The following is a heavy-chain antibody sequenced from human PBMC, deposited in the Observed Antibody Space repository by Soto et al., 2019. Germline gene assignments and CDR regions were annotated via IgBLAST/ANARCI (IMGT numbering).Heavy chain of an antibody. CDR1: GFTFSNAW. V-gene: IGHV3-15*01. J-gene: IGHJ4*02. CDR3: TTDKYGDYYQPSFDY. CDR2: IKSKTDGGTT. Sequence: GGSLRLSCAASGFTFSNAWMSWVRQAPGKGLEWVGRIKSKTDGGTTDYAAPVKGRFTISRDDSKNTLYLQMNSLKTEDTAVYYCTTDKYGDYYQPSFDYWGQGTLVTVSS. D-gene: IGHD4-17*01.